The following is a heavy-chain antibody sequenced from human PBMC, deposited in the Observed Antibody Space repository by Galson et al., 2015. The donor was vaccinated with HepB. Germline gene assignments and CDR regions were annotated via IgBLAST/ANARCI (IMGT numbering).Heavy chain of an antibody. Sequence: TLSLTCTVSGGSISSGGYYWSWIRQHPGKGLEWIGYIYYSGSTSYNPSLKSRVTISVDTSKNQFSLKLSSVTAADTAVYYCARVFGYCSGTSCWYFDYWGQGILVTVSS. CDR2: IYYSGST. V-gene: IGHV4-31*03. CDR3: ARVFGYCSGTSCWYFDY. CDR1: GGSISSGGYY. D-gene: IGHD2-2*01. J-gene: IGHJ4*02.